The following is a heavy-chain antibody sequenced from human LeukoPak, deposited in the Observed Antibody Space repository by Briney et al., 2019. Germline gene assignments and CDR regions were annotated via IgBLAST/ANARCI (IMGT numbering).Heavy chain of an antibody. D-gene: IGHD3-10*01. V-gene: IGHV3-74*01. Sequence: GGSLRLSCAASGFTFRSYWMHWVRQAPGKGLVWVSRIKSDGSSTIYADSVKGRFTGSRDNAKNTLFLQMNSLRAEDTAVYYCARDGGSGPAGAFDIWGQGTMVTVSS. CDR3: ARDGGSGPAGAFDI. CDR1: GFTFRSYW. CDR2: IKSDGSST. J-gene: IGHJ3*02.